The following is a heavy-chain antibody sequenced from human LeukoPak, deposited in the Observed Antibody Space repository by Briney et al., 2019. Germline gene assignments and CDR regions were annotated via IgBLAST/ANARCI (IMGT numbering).Heavy chain of an antibody. Sequence: GGSLRLSCAASGFTFSTYWMHWVRQAPGKGLVWVSRINSDGSRTTYADSVKGRFTISRDNAKNSLYLQMNSLRAEDTAVYYCAKEGAASAFDIWGQGSMVTVSS. D-gene: IGHD1-26*01. J-gene: IGHJ3*02. CDR1: GFTFSTYW. CDR3: AKEGAASAFDI. V-gene: IGHV3-74*01. CDR2: INSDGSRT.